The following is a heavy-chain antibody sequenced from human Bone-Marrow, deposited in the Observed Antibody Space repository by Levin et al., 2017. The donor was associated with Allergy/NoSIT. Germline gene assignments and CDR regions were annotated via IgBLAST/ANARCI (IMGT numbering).Heavy chain of an antibody. CDR1: GFTFSTYW. Sequence: LSLTCEASGFTFSTYWMNWVRQAPGKGLEWVAKIEQDGSEKSYVDSVKGRFTISRDNAKNSLYLQMNSLRAEDTAAYFCARSGLGPTFDSWGQGTLVTVSS. V-gene: IGHV3-7*01. CDR2: IEQDGSEK. J-gene: IGHJ4*02. D-gene: IGHD3/OR15-3a*01. CDR3: ARSGLGPTFDS.